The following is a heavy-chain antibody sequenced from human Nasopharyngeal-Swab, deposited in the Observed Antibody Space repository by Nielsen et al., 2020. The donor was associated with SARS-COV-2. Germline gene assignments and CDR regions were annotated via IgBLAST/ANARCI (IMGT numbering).Heavy chain of an antibody. D-gene: IGHD5-12*01. CDR3: ARAGRGYSNGEIDGFHYMDV. Sequence: SVKVSCKASGGTFTNYGITWVRQAPGQGLEWIGRIIPILGKANNARKFQGRVTITADKSTRTVYMELSSLSSEDTAVYYCARAGRGYSNGEIDGFHYMDVWGRGTAVAVSS. CDR1: GGTFTNYG. J-gene: IGHJ6*03. V-gene: IGHV1-69*04. CDR2: IIPILGKA.